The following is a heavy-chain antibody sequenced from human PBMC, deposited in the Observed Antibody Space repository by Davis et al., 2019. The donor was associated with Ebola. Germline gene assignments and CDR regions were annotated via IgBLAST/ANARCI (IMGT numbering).Heavy chain of an antibody. CDR2: ISSSGSTI. CDR3: ARDSSGADY. V-gene: IGHV3-48*03. CDR1: GFTFSSYE. J-gene: IGHJ4*02. D-gene: IGHD6-19*01. Sequence: HGGSLRLSCAASGFTFSSYEMNWVRQAPGKGLKWVSYISSSGSTIYYADSVKGRFTISRDNAKNSLYLQMNSLRAEDTAVYYCARDSSGADYWGQGTLVTVSS.